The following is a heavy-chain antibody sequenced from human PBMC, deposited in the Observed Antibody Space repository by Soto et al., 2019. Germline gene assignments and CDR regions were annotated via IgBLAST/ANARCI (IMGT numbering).Heavy chain of an antibody. Sequence: QVQLVQSGAEVKKPGASVKVSCKASGYTFINYGISWVRQAPGQGLEWMGWISSYSESTVYAQIFQGRVTMTTDTSTSTAYMELRSLRSDDTAVYYCARDQGGDWFDPWGQGTLVTVSS. CDR2: ISSYSEST. CDR3: ARDQGGDWFDP. CDR1: GYTFINYG. D-gene: IGHD1-26*01. J-gene: IGHJ5*02. V-gene: IGHV1-18*04.